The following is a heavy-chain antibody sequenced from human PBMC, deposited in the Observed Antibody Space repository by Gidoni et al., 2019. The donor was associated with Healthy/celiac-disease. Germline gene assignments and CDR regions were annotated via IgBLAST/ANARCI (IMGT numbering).Heavy chain of an antibody. Sequence: QVQLVQSGAEVKKPGASVKVSCKASGYTFTSYYMHRVRQAPGQGLEWMGVSNPDGGSTRYRQKFESRVTMARDTSTGTVYMELSSLRSGDTAVYYCARGVGCLLPGDAFDIWGQGTMVTVSS. J-gene: IGHJ3*02. CDR2: SNPDGGST. CDR3: ARGVGCLLPGDAFDI. D-gene: IGHD3-3*01. CDR1: GYTFTSYY. V-gene: IGHV1-46*01.